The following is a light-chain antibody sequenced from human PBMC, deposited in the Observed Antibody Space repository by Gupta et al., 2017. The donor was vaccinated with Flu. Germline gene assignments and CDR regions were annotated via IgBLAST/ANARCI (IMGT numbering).Light chain of an antibody. J-gene: IGLJ3*02. V-gene: IGLV4-69*01. CDR2: VNSDGSH. Sequence: QLGLTQSPSASASLGASVTLTCTLNSGHTNYAIAWHQQHPGKGPRYLMKVNSDGSHSKGDGIPNRFSGSSSGAERYLTISSLQSEDEADYYCQTWGTGIRVFGGGTKLTVL. CDR1: SGHTNYA. CDR3: QTWGTGIRV.